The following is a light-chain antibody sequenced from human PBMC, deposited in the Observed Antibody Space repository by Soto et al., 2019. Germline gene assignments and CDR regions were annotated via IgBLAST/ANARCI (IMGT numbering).Light chain of an antibody. CDR1: QGIRND. CDR3: QQSYSSWT. V-gene: IGKV1-39*01. J-gene: IGKJ1*01. Sequence: IQMTQSPSSLSASVGDRVTITCRASQGIRNDLGWYQQKPGKAPNLLIYAASSLHSGVPSRFSGSGSGTDFTLTISSLQPEDVATFFCQQSYSSWTFGQGTKVDIK. CDR2: AAS.